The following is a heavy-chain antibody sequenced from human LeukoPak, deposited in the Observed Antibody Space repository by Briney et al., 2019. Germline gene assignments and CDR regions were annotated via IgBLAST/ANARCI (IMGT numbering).Heavy chain of an antibody. D-gene: IGHD1-26*01. CDR1: GVSLSTSEVG. CDR2: IYWDDDK. Sequence: ESGPTLVNPTQTLTLTCAFSGVSLSTSEVGVGWIRQPPGKALEWLALIYWDDDKRYSPSLKSRLTITNDTSKNQVVLTMTNMDPVDSATYYCAHAPGVGAFDIWGQGTVVTVSS. J-gene: IGHJ3*02. CDR3: AHAPGVGAFDI. V-gene: IGHV2-5*02.